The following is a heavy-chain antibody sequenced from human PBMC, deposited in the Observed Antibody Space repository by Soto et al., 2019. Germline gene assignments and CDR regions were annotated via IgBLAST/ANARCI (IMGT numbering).Heavy chain of an antibody. CDR3: ARRGEVPMAVAGPREFDY. CDR2: THYSRST. D-gene: IGHD6-19*01. CDR1: GGSISSSSYY. V-gene: IGHV4-39*01. J-gene: IGHJ4*02. Sequence: SETLSLTCTVSGGSISSSSYYWGRIRHPPGKGLEWIVSTHYSRSTYYNPSLKSRVPLSLDPSRNQFSLELSSVTGADTAVYYCARRGEVPMAVAGPREFDYWGQGTLVTLSS.